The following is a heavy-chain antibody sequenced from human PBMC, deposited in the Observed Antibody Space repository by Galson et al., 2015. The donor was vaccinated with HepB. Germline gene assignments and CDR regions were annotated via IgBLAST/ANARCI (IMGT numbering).Heavy chain of an antibody. V-gene: IGHV3-30*04. Sequence: SLRLSCAASGFTFSSYAMHWVRQAPGKGLEWVAVISYDGSNKYYADSVKGRFTISRDNSKNTLYLQMNSLRAEDTAVYYCAKDAALYYDSSGCLDYWGQGTLVTVSS. D-gene: IGHD3-22*01. J-gene: IGHJ4*02. CDR1: GFTFSSYA. CDR2: ISYDGSNK. CDR3: AKDAALYYDSSGCLDY.